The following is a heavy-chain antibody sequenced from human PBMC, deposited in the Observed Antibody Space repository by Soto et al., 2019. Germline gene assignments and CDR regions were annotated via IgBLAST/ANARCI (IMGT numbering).Heavy chain of an antibody. J-gene: IGHJ6*02. D-gene: IGHD3-16*02. V-gene: IGHV1-3*01. CDR3: ARVSKYPSPDYYGMDV. CDR2: INAGNGNT. Sequence: ASVKVSCKASGYTFTSYAMHWVRQAPGQRLEWMGWINAGNGNTKYSQKFQGRVTITRDTSASTAYMELSSLRSEDTAVYYCARVSKYPSPDYYGMDVWGQGTTVTVSS. CDR1: GYTFTSYA.